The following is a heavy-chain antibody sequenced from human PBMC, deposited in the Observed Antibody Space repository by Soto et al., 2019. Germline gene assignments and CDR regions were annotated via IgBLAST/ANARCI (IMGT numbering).Heavy chain of an antibody. J-gene: IGHJ4*02. Sequence: QVQLVESGGGVVQPGRSLRLSCAASGFTFSSYGMHWVRQAPGKGLEWVAVIWYDGSNKYYADSVKGRFTISRDNSKNTLYLQMNSLRAEDTAVYYCARDYSGDHRYFGYWGQGTLVTVSS. CDR2: IWYDGSNK. CDR3: ARDYSGDHRYFGY. CDR1: GFTFSSYG. D-gene: IGHD4-17*01. V-gene: IGHV3-33*01.